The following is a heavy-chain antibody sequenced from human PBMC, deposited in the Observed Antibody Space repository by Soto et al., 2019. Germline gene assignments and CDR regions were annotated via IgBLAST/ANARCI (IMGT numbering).Heavy chain of an antibody. CDR2: IRKDGSQR. CDR3: ARDVSPVSSGWDFEAFDI. D-gene: IGHD6-25*01. J-gene: IGHJ3*02. V-gene: IGHV3-7*05. CDR1: DFAFSSYW. Sequence: EVQLVESGGGLVQPGGSLTLSCAASDFAFSSYWMTWVRQAPGKGLEWVANIRKDGSQRSYLDSVRGRFTISRDNSKNSLYLQMNSLRAEDTALYFCARDVSPVSSGWDFEAFDIWGQGTMVTVSS.